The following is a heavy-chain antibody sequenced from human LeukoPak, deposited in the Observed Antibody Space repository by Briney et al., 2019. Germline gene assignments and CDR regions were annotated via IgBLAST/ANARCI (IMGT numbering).Heavy chain of an antibody. CDR1: GFTFSSYA. D-gene: IGHD2-2*01. CDR2: ISYDGSNK. V-gene: IGHV3-30-3*01. CDR3: ARAQWVPAAIHYYYGMDV. J-gene: IGHJ6*02. Sequence: PGGSLRLSCAASGFTFSSYAMHWVRQAPGKGLEWVAVISYDGSNKYYADSVKGRFTISRDNSKNTLYLQMNSLRAEDTAVYYCARAQWVPAAIHYYYGMDVWGQGATVTVSS.